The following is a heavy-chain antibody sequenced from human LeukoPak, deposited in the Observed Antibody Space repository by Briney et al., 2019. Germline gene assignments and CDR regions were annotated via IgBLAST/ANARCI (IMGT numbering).Heavy chain of an antibody. Sequence: ASVKVSCKASGYTFTGYYMHWVRQAPGQGLEWMGRINPNSGGTNYAQKFQGRVTMTRDTSISTAYMELSGLRSDDTAVYYCARVPKNSSGWYPWGQGTLVTVSS. D-gene: IGHD6-19*01. J-gene: IGHJ5*02. V-gene: IGHV1-2*06. CDR3: ARVPKNSSGWYP. CDR2: INPNSGGT. CDR1: GYTFTGYY.